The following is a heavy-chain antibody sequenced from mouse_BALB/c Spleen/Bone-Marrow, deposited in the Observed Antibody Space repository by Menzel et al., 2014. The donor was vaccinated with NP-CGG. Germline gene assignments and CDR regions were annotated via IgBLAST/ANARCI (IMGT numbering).Heavy chain of an antibody. J-gene: IGHJ3*01. CDR1: GFNIKDTY. Sequence: DVQLQESGAELVKPGASVKLSCTASGFNIKDTYMHWVKQRPEQGLECIGRIDPANGNTKYDPKFQGKATITADTSSNTAYLQLSSLTSEDTAVYYCAMYYYGSSLFAYWGQGTLVTVSA. CDR2: IDPANGNT. CDR3: AMYYYGSSLFAY. V-gene: IGHV14-3*02. D-gene: IGHD1-1*01.